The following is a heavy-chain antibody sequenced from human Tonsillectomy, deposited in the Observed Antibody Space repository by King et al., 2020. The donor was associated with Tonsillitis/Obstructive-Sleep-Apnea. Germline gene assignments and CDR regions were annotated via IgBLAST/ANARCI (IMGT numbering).Heavy chain of an antibody. CDR1: DVSISSSRYY. V-gene: IGHV4-39*01. Sequence: QLQESGPGLVKPSETLSLTCTVSDVSISSSRYYWGWIRQPPGKGLEWIGSIYYTGSPYYNPSLKSRVTISVDTSKNQFSLKLSPVIAADTAVYYCVRHYYYDSSSFDYWGQGTLVTVSS. J-gene: IGHJ4*02. CDR3: VRHYYYDSSSFDY. D-gene: IGHD3-22*01. CDR2: IYYTGSP.